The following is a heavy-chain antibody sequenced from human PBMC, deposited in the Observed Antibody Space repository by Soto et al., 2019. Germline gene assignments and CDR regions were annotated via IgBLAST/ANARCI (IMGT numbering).Heavy chain of an antibody. CDR3: ARNFSAEGMDV. CDR1: GGSISSGGYY. V-gene: IGHV4-31*03. J-gene: IGHJ6*02. Sequence: SETLSLTCTVSGGSISSGGYYWSWIRQHPGKGLEWIGYIYYSGSTYYNPSLKSRVTISVDTSKNQFSLKLSSVTAADTAVYYCARNFSAEGMDVWGQGTTVTVS. D-gene: IGHD3-3*01. CDR2: IYYSGST.